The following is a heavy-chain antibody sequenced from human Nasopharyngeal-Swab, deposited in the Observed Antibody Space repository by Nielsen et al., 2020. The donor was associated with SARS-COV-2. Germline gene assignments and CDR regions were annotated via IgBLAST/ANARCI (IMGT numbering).Heavy chain of an antibody. CDR2: TYYSGST. CDR3: ARDPTPLNYYYYYYMDV. V-gene: IGHV4-30-4*01. J-gene: IGHJ6*03. Sequence: WIRQPPGKGLEWIGYTYYSGSTYYNPSLKSRVTISVDTSKNQFSLKLSSVTAADTAVYYCARDPTPLNYYYYYYMDVWGKGTTVTVSS.